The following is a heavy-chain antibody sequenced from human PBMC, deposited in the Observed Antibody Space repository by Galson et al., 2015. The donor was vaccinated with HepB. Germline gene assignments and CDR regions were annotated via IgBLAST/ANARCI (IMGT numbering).Heavy chain of an antibody. J-gene: IGHJ3*02. D-gene: IGHD1-14*01. CDR3: AKVDRPSLDAFDK. Sequence: SLRLSCAASGFTFSNYTMSWVRQAPGKGLEWVSDFSGSINSTYYAASVKGRFIISRDNSKKTLFLQMNNLRVDDTAVYFCAKVDRPSLDAFDKSGQGTMVTVS. CDR1: GFTFSNYT. V-gene: IGHV3-23*01. CDR2: FSGSINST.